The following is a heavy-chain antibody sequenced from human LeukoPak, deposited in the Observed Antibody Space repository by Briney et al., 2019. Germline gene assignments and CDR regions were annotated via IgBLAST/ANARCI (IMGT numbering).Heavy chain of an antibody. CDR1: GFTFSSHW. D-gene: IGHD3-22*01. Sequence: PGGSLRLSCAASGFTFSSHWMSWVPQPPGQGLEGVTNIKQGGSEKYYVDSVRGRFTIYRDSAKNSLYLKMKSMRAEDTAVYICPSAAPYYYESSGYYHTPEYWGQGTLVTVSS. CDR3: PSAAPYYYESSGYYHTPEY. J-gene: IGHJ4*02. CDR2: IKQGGSEK. V-gene: IGHV3-7*01.